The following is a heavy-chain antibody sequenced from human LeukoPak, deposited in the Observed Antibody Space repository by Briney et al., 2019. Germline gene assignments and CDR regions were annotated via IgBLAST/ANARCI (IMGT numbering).Heavy chain of an antibody. CDR1: GFTFSSYA. CDR3: TTGVPQR. J-gene: IGHJ4*02. V-gene: IGHV3-30-3*01. Sequence: QPGGSLRLSCAASGFTFSSYAMHWVRQAPGKGLEWVAVISYDGSNKYYADSVKGRFTISRDNSKNTLYLQMNSLRAEDTAVYYCTTGVPQRWGQGTLVTVSS. CDR2: ISYDGSNK. D-gene: IGHD3-10*01.